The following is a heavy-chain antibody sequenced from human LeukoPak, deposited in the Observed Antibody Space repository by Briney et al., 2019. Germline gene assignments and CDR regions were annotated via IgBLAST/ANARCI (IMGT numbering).Heavy chain of an antibody. J-gene: IGHJ4*02. Sequence: PGGSLRLSCAASGFIFSNSWMSWVRQPPGKGLEWVANVKQDGSEKYYVDSVKSRFTISRDNAKNSLYLQMNSLRAEDTAVYYCARVSIAVAGGDYWGQGTLVTVSS. D-gene: IGHD6-19*01. CDR2: VKQDGSEK. CDR1: GFIFSNSW. CDR3: ARVSIAVAGGDY. V-gene: IGHV3-7*01.